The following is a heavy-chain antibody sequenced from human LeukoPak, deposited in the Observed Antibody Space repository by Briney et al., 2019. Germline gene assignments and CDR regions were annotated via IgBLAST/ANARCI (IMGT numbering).Heavy chain of an antibody. CDR2: ISSSSSYI. V-gene: IGHV3-21*01. J-gene: IGHJ4*02. CDR3: ARADYYDSSGPGE. CDR1: GFTFSSYS. Sequence: GGSLRLSCAASGFTFSSYSMNWVRQAPGKGLEWVSSISSSSSYIYYADSVKGRFTISRDNAKNSLYLQMNSLRAEDAAVYYCARADYYDSSGPGEWGQGTLVTVSS. D-gene: IGHD3-22*01.